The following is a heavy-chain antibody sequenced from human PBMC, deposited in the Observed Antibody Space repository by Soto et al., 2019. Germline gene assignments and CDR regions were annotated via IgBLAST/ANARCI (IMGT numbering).Heavy chain of an antibody. CDR2: ISSSSVYM. CDR3: ARPLLYGSGFRSSYAMDV. V-gene: IGHV3-21*02. D-gene: IGHD3-10*01. Sequence: EVQLVESGGGLVKPGGSLRLSCAASGFTFTDYIMNWVRQAPGKGLELVSSISSSSVYMYYADSVKGRFTISRDNANNSLSLQMNSLRAEDTAVYYCARPLLYGSGFRSSYAMDVWGQGTTVTVSS. J-gene: IGHJ6*02. CDR1: GFTFTDYI.